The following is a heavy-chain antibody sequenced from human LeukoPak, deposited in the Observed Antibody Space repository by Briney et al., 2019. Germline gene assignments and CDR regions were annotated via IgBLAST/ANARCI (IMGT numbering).Heavy chain of an antibody. CDR1: GGSISSGDYY. CDR2: IFYSGST. J-gene: IGHJ4*02. Sequence: SSETLSLTCTVSGGSISSGDYYWSWIRQPPGKGLEWIGYIFYSGSTYYNPSLKSRVTISVDTSKNQFSLKLSSVTAADTAVYYCARAGLLWFGESHWGQGTLVTVSS. CDR3: ARAGLLWFGESH. V-gene: IGHV4-30-4*01. D-gene: IGHD3-10*01.